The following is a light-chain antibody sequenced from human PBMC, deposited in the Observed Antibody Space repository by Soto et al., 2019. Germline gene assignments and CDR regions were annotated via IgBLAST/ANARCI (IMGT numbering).Light chain of an antibody. V-gene: IGLV2-14*01. Sequence: QSALTQPASVSGSPGQSITISCTGTSSDVGGYNYVSWYQQHPGKAPKLLIYEVSDRPSGVSNRFSGPKSGNTASLTISGLQAEDEADYYCSSYRSSSTLGVFGGGTKVTVL. CDR3: SSYRSSSTLGV. CDR1: SSDVGGYNY. CDR2: EVS. J-gene: IGLJ2*01.